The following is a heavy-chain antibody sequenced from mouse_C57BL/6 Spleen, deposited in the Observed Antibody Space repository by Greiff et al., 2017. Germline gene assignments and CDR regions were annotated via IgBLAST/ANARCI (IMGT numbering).Heavy chain of an antibody. Sequence: QVQLKQPGAELVMPGASVKLSCKASGYTFTSYWMHWVKQRPGQGLEWIGEIDPSDSYTNYNQKFKGKSTLTVDKSSSTAYMQLSSLTSEDSAVYYWARSGPPPRLRGFFDYWGQGTTLTVSS. J-gene: IGHJ2*01. V-gene: IGHV1-69*01. CDR3: ARSGPPPRLRGFFDY. D-gene: IGHD3-2*02. CDR2: IDPSDSYT. CDR1: GYTFTSYW.